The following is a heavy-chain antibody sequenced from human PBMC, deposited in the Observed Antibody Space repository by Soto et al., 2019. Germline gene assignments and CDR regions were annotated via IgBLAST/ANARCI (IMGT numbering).Heavy chain of an antibody. CDR2: INHSGST. D-gene: IGHD1-7*01. Sequence: SETLSLTCAVYGGSFSGYYWSWIRQPPGKGLEWIGEINHSGSTNYNPSLKSRVTISVDTSKNQFSLKLSSVTAADTAVYYCASRDPGTSVDYWGQGTLVTVSS. CDR3: ASRDPGTSVDY. J-gene: IGHJ4*02. CDR1: GGSFSGYY. V-gene: IGHV4-34*01.